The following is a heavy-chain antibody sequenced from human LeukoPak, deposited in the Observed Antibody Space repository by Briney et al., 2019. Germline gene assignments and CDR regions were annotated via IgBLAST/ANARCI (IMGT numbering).Heavy chain of an antibody. CDR1: GFTFSSYA. CDR2: ISGSGGST. V-gene: IGHV3-23*01. Sequence: PGGSLRLSCVASGFTFSSYAMSWVRQAPGKGLEWVSAISGSGGSTYYADSVKGRFTISRDNSKNTLYLQMNSLRAEDTAVYYCAKAPHLVLHVIDWGQGTLVTVYS. D-gene: IGHD2/OR15-2a*01. CDR3: AKAPHLVLHVID. J-gene: IGHJ4*02.